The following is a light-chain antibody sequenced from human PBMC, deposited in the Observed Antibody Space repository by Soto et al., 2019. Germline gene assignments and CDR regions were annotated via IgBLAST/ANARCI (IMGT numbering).Light chain of an antibody. V-gene: IGKV3-20*01. CDR2: GES. CDR3: QQHET. CDR1: QSVSNNY. J-gene: IGKJ1*01. Sequence: EILFTQSPGTLSLSPGERATLSCRASQSVSNNYLAWDQQKPGKAPRLLIYGESNRATSIPDRFSGSGSGTDFTLTISRLEPEDFAVYYCQQHETFGQGTKVDIK.